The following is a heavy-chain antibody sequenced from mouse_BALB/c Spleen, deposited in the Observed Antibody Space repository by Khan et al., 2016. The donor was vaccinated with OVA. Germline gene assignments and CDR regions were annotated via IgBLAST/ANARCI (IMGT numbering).Heavy chain of an antibody. Sequence: LVKTGASVKISCKASGYSFTGYYMHWVKQSHGKSLEWIGYISCYNGSTTYNQKFKGKATFTVDTSSSTVYMQFNSLTSEDSGVYYCARGDYYGSSSFAYWGQGTLVTGSA. CDR2: ISCYNGST. J-gene: IGHJ3*01. V-gene: IGHV1S34*01. D-gene: IGHD1-1*01. CDR1: GYSFTGYY. CDR3: ARGDYYGSSSFAY.